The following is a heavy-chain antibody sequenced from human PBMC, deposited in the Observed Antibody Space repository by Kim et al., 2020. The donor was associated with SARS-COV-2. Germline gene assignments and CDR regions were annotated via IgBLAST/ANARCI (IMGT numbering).Heavy chain of an antibody. CDR1: GFTFSSYG. Sequence: GGSLRLSCAASGFTFSSYGMHWVRQAPGKGLEWVAVISYDGSNKYYADSVKGRFTISRDNSKNTLYLQMNSLRAEDTAVYYCARGGQYYYGSENYYFDY. CDR2: ISYDGSNK. CDR3: ARGGQYYYGSENYYFDY. D-gene: IGHD3-10*01. V-gene: IGHV3-33*05. J-gene: IGHJ4*01.